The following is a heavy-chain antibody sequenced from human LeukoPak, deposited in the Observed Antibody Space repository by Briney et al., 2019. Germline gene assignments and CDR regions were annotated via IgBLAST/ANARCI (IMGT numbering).Heavy chain of an antibody. J-gene: IGHJ6*03. CDR3: ARGAMRSYYYYSMDV. CDR1: GGTFSSYA. CDR2: IIPIFGTA. Sequence: SVKVSCKASGGTFSSYAISWVRQAPGQGLEWMGGIIPIFGTANYAQKFQGRVTITADKSTSTAYMELSSLRSEDTAVYYCARGAMRSYYYYSMDVWGKGTTVTVSS. V-gene: IGHV1-69*06. D-gene: IGHD2-2*01.